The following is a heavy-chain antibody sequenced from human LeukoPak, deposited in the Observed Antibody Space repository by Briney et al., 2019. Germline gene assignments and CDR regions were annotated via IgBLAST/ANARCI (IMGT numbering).Heavy chain of an antibody. D-gene: IGHD3-22*01. J-gene: IGHJ4*02. CDR2: IKQDGSEK. CDR3: AKEASTTADSSGYYWEIDY. V-gene: IGHV3-7*03. Sequence: GGSLRLSCAASGFTFSSYSMNWVRQAPGKGLEWVANIKQDGSEKYYVDSVKGRFTISRDNSKNTLYLQMNSLRAEDTAVYYCAKEASTTADSSGYYWEIDYWGQGTLVTVSS. CDR1: GFTFSSYS.